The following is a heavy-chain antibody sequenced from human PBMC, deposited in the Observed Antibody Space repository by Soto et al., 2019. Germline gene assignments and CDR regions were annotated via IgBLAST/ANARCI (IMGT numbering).Heavy chain of an antibody. V-gene: IGHV3-23*01. D-gene: IGHD2-15*01. CDR1: GFTFSSYA. CDR2: ISGSGGST. CDR3: AKDLTVVVVAAPADAFDI. Sequence: EVQLLESGGGLVQPGGSLRLSCAASGFTFSSYAMSWVRQAPGKGLEWVSAISGSGGSTYYADSVKGRFTISRDNSKNTLYLQMNRLRAEDTAVYYCAKDLTVVVVAAPADAFDIWGQGTMVTVSS. J-gene: IGHJ3*02.